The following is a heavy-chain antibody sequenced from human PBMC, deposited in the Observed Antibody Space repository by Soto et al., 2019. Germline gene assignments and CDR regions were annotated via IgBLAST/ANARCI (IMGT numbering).Heavy chain of an antibody. Sequence: SETLSLTCTVSGGSISSGGYYWSWIRQHPGKGLEWIGYIYYSGSTYYNPSLKSRVTISVDTSKNQFSLKLSSVTAADTAVYFFSIVSLFESSSSFDYYYYLAVWGKGTTVPVSS. CDR3: SIVSLFESSSSFDYYYYLAV. CDR2: IYYSGST. V-gene: IGHV4-31*03. J-gene: IGHJ6*03. D-gene: IGHD6-6*01. CDR1: GGSISSGGYY.